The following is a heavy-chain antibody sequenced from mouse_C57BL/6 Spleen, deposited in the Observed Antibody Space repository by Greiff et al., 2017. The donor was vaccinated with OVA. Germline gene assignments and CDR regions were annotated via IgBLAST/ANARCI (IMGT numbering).Heavy chain of an antibody. CDR2: IYPGDGDT. J-gene: IGHJ1*03. V-gene: IGHV1-80*01. CDR1: GYAFSSYW. CDR3: ARSDYYGSSYWYFDV. Sequence: QVQLQQSGAELVKPGASVKISCKASGYAFSSYWMNWVKQRPGKGLEWIGQIYPGDGDTNYNGKFKGKATLTADKSSSTAYMQLSSLTSEDSAVYFGARSDYYGSSYWYFDVWGTGTTVTVSS. D-gene: IGHD1-1*01.